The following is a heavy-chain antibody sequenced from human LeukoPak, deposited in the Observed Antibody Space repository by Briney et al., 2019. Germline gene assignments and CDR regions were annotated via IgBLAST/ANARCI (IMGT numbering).Heavy chain of an antibody. V-gene: IGHV1-46*01. CDR2: INPTTGVT. D-gene: IGHD2-2*01. CDR3: TRDRVVPNAGPRLYNWFDP. J-gene: IGHJ5*02. Sequence: GASVKVSCKASGGTFSSYAISWVRQAPGQGLEWMGIINPTTGVTNYAQKFQGRVSMTRDTSASTVYMELNSLRSEDTAVYYCTRDRVVPNAGPRLYNWFDPWGQGTLVTVSS. CDR1: GGTFSSYA.